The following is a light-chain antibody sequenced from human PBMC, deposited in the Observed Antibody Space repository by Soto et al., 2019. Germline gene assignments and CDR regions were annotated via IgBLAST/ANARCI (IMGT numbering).Light chain of an antibody. V-gene: IGLV1-40*01. Sequence: QSVLTQPPSVSGAPGQTVTISCTGTTSNVHWYQQLPGTAPKLLIFENSIRPSGVPDRFSGSKSGTSASLAISGLQAEDEADFYCQLFDTTLSGSVVFGGGTKLTVL. CDR3: QLFDTTLSGSVV. J-gene: IGLJ3*02. CDR2: ENS. CDR1: TSN.